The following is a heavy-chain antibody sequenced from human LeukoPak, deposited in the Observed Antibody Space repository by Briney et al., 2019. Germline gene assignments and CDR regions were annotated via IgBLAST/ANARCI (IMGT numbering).Heavy chain of an antibody. CDR3: ARVSESSGWFDY. CDR2: ISSSSTYT. J-gene: IGHJ4*02. D-gene: IGHD6-19*01. Sequence: GGSLRLSCAAPGFTFSDYYMTWIRQAPGKGLEWVSYISSSSTYTNYADSVKGRFTISRDNAKNSLYLQMNSLRAEDTAVYYCARVSESSGWFDYWGQGTLVTVSS. V-gene: IGHV3-11*05. CDR1: GFTFSDYY.